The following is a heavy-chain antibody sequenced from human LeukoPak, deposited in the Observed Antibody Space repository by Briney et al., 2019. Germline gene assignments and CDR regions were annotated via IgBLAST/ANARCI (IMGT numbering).Heavy chain of an antibody. V-gene: IGHV3-30*04. D-gene: IGHD5-24*01. CDR1: GFTFSSYA. CDR3: ARRSRDGWYCDY. Sequence: PGGSLRLSCAASGFTFSSYAIHWVRQAPGKGLEWVAVISYDGSNKYYADSVKGRFTISRDNSKNTLYLQMNSLRTEDTAVYYCARRSRDGWYCDYWGQGTLVTVAS. CDR2: ISYDGSNK. J-gene: IGHJ4*02.